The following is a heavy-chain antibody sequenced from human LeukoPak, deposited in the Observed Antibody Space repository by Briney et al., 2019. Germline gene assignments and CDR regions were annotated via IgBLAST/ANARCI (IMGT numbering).Heavy chain of an antibody. D-gene: IGHD6-13*01. Sequence: GGSLRLSCAASGFTFSSYGMHWVRQAPGKGLEWVAVIWYDGSNKYYADSVKGRFTISRDNSKNTLYLQMNSLRAEDTAVYYCARAIGQQLESHFDYWGRGTLVTVSS. CDR3: ARAIGQQLESHFDY. J-gene: IGHJ4*02. V-gene: IGHV3-33*01. CDR1: GFTFSSYG. CDR2: IWYDGSNK.